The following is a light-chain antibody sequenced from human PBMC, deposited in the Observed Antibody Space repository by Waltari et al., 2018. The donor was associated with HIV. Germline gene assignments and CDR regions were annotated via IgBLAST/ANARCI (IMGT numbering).Light chain of an antibody. J-gene: IGLJ1*01. CDR3: AAWDDSLSGYV. CDR1: TTTNIATDD. CDR2: QTD. V-gene: IGLV1-47*01. Sequence: HSVLSQPPSASSTPGQRLPISCSANTTTNIATDDERRFRQVPGAAPNLLMYQTDKRPAWGPDRFSGSKSGTSASRVISWLRSEDDAHYYCAAWDDSLSGYVFGTGTKVIVL.